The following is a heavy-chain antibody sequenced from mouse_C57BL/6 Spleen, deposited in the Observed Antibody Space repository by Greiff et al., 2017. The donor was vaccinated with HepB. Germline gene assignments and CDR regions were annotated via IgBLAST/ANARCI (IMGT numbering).Heavy chain of an antibody. V-gene: IGHV1-80*01. D-gene: IGHD1-1*01. Sequence: VKLMESGAELVKPGASVKISCKASGYAFSSYWMNWVKQRPGKGLEWIGQIYPGDGDTNYNGKFKGKATLTADKSSSTAYMQLSSLTSEDSAVYFCARNPYYYGSSPYAMDYWGQGTSVTVSS. CDR2: IYPGDGDT. J-gene: IGHJ4*01. CDR3: ARNPYYYGSSPYAMDY. CDR1: GYAFSSYW.